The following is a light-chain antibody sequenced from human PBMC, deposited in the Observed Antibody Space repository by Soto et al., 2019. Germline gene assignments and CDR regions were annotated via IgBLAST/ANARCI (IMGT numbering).Light chain of an antibody. V-gene: IGKV1-33*01. J-gene: IGKJ2*01. CDR1: QDISDY. CDR2: DAS. CDR3: QHYDNLPPLT. Sequence: DIQMTQSPSSLSASVGDRVTITCQASQDISDYLNWYQHQPGKAPKLLIYDASNLETGIPSRFSGSGSGTDFTFTISSLQLEDIVPYYCQHYDNLPPLTFGQGTKVEL.